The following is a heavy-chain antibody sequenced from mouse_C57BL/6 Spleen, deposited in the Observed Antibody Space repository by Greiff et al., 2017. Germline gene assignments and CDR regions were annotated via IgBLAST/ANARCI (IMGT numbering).Heavy chain of an antibody. Sequence: VQLQQPGAELVRPGASVKLSCKASGYTFTSYWMHWVKQRPGQGLEWIGMIHPNSGSTNYNEKFKSKATLTVDKSSSTAYMQLSSLTSEDSAVYYCARDYGIPYYAMDYWGQGTSVTVSS. CDR1: GYTFTSYW. CDR3: ARDYGIPYYAMDY. J-gene: IGHJ4*01. D-gene: IGHD2-1*01. CDR2: IHPNSGST. V-gene: IGHV1-64*01.